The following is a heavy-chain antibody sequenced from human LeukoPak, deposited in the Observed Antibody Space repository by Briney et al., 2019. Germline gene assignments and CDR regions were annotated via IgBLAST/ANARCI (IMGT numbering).Heavy chain of an antibody. Sequence: ASVKVSCKASGYTFTSYDINWVRQATGQGLERMGWMNPNSGNTGYAQKFQGRVTMTRNTSISTAYMELSSLRSEDTAVYYCARELTAADDAFDIWGRGTMVTVSS. V-gene: IGHV1-8*01. J-gene: IGHJ3*02. CDR3: ARELTAADDAFDI. CDR1: GYTFTSYD. CDR2: MNPNSGNT. D-gene: IGHD6-13*01.